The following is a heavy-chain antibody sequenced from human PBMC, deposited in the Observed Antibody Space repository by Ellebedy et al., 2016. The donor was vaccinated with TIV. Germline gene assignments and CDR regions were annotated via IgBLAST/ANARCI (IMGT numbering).Heavy chain of an antibody. CDR2: IYNSVIT. V-gene: IGHV4-59*12. CDR1: GGSISSDY. CDR3: ARGRVAGRRYGMDV. D-gene: IGHD6-19*01. Sequence: MPSETLSLTCTVSGGSISSDYWDWIRQPPGKGLEWIGNIYNSVITNYNPSLKSRITMSVDTSKNQFSLKLSSVTAADTAVYYCARGRVAGRRYGMDVWGQGTTVTVSS. J-gene: IGHJ6*01.